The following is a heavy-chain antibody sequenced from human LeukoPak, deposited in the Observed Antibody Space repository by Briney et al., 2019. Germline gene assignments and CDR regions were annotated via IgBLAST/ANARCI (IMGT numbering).Heavy chain of an antibody. CDR1: GESFSGYY. CDR3: ARSTDSSGYYYVPLDY. Sequence: SETLSLTCAVYGESFSGYYWSWTRQPPGKGLEWIGEINHSGSTNYNPSLKSRVTISVDTSKNQFSLKLSSVTAADTAVYYCARSTDSSGYYYVPLDYWGQGTLVTVSS. D-gene: IGHD3-22*01. CDR2: INHSGST. J-gene: IGHJ4*02. V-gene: IGHV4-34*01.